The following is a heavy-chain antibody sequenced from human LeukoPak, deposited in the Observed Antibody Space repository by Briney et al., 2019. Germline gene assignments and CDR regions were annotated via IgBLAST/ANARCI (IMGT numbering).Heavy chain of an antibody. CDR1: GFTFSRYA. D-gene: IGHD6-13*01. CDR2: ISGSGRDT. CDR3: AKAAQYSSSWIDC. V-gene: IGHV3-23*01. Sequence: PGGSLRLSCAASGFTFSRYAMIWPRQAPGKGLEWVSGISGSGRDTYYADSVKGRFNISRDNSENTLYLQMSSLRAEDTAVYYCAKAAQYSSSWIDCWGQGTLVTVSS. J-gene: IGHJ4*02.